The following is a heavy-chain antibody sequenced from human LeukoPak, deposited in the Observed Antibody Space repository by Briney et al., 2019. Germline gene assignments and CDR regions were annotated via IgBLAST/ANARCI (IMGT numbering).Heavy chain of an antibody. CDR1: GGSISSYY. D-gene: IGHD3-16*01. J-gene: IGHJ4*02. CDR3: ARSHPTGGLTVDY. Sequence: SETLSLTCTDSGGSISSYYWSWIRQPPGKGLEWIGYIYYSGSTNYNPSLKSRVTISVDTSKNQFSLKLSSVTAADTAVYYCARSHPTGGLTVDYWGQGTLVTVSS. V-gene: IGHV4-59*01. CDR2: IYYSGST.